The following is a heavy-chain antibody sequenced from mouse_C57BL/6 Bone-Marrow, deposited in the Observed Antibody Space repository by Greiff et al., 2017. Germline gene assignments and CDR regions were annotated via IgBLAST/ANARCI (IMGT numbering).Heavy chain of an antibody. D-gene: IGHD1-1*01. V-gene: IGHV1-22*01. Sequence: EVQLQQSGPELVKPGASVKMSCKASGYTFTDYNMHWVKQSHGKSLEWIGYINPNNGGTSYNQKFKGKATLTVNKSSSTAYMELRSLTSEDSAVYYCARYDYYGSSPSWFAYWGQGTLVTVSA. CDR1: GYTFTDYN. CDR3: ARYDYYGSSPSWFAY. J-gene: IGHJ3*01. CDR2: INPNNGGT.